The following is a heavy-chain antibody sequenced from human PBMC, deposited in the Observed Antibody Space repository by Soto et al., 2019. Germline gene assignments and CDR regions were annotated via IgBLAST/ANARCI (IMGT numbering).Heavy chain of an antibody. Sequence: QVQLVQSGAEVKKPGSSVKVSCKASGGTFSSYAISWVRQAPGQGLEWMGGIIPIFGTANYAQKFQGRVTITADKSTSTAYMELSSLRSEDTAVYYCASLTRVVAPYYYGMDVWGQGTTVTVSS. CDR3: ASLTRVVAPYYYGMDV. V-gene: IGHV1-69*06. CDR2: IIPIFGTA. CDR1: GGTFSSYA. D-gene: IGHD3-3*01. J-gene: IGHJ6*02.